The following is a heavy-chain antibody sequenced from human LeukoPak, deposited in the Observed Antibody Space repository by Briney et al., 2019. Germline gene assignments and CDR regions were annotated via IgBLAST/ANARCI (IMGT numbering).Heavy chain of an antibody. J-gene: IGHJ3*02. V-gene: IGHV3-30*19. Sequence: PGGSLRLSCAASGFTFSSYGMHWVRQAPGKGLEWVAVISYDGSNKYYADSVKGRFTISRDNSKNTLYLQMNSLRAEDTAVYYCAREARDAFDIWGQGTMVTVSS. CDR3: AREARDAFDI. CDR2: ISYDGSNK. CDR1: GFTFSSYG.